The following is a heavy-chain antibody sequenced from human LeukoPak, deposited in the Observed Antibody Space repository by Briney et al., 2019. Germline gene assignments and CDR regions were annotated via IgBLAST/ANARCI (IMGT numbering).Heavy chain of an antibody. CDR3: ARVSRNWDFDY. J-gene: IGHJ4*02. Sequence: SETLSLTCSVSGGSLSGYYWTWVRQPAGKGLEWIGRISTSGSTTYNPSLKSRVTMSVETPKNQFSLRLTSVTAADTAVYYCARVSRNWDFDYWGQGTLVTVSS. CDR1: GGSLSGYY. CDR2: ISTSGST. V-gene: IGHV4-4*07. D-gene: IGHD7-27*01.